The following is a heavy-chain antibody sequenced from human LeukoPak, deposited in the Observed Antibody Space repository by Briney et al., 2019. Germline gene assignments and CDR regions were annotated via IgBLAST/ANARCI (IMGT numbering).Heavy chain of an antibody. J-gene: IGHJ5*02. V-gene: IGHV4-34*01. D-gene: IGHD4-23*01. Sequence: PSETLSLTCAVYGGSFSGYYWSWIRQPPGKGLEWIGEINHSGSTNYNPSLKSRVTISVDTSKNQFSLKLSSVTAADTAVYYCARGITTVVTLNWFDPLGPGNPGHRLL. CDR1: GGSFSGYY. CDR3: ARGITTVVTLNWFDP. CDR2: INHSGST.